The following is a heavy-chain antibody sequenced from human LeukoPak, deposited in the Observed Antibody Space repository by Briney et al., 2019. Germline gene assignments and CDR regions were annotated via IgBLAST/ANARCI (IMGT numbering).Heavy chain of an antibody. CDR2: IRYDGSNK. J-gene: IGHJ3*02. D-gene: IGHD2-21*01. Sequence: GGSLRLSCAAAGFIFNTYVMHWVREAPGKGLEWLAFIRYDGSNKNYADSVKGRFTISRDNTKNSLYLQMNSLRAEDTAVYYCARVIGPLRNAFDIWGQGTMVTVSS. CDR3: ARVIGPLRNAFDI. CDR1: GFIFNTYV. V-gene: IGHV3-30*02.